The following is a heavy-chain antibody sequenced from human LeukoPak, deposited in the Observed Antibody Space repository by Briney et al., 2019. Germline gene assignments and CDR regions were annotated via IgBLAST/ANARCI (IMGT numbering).Heavy chain of an antibody. Sequence: PGGSLRLSCAASGFSVSNNYVSWVRQAPGKGLEWISAVYSGGDTYYIESVRGRFTISRDNSKNTIHLQMNGLTPEDTAMYYCARDSTGASGWGKGTTVTVSS. CDR2: VYSGGDT. J-gene: IGHJ6*04. CDR3: ARDSTGASG. D-gene: IGHD1-14*01. CDR1: GFSVSNNY. V-gene: IGHV3-53*01.